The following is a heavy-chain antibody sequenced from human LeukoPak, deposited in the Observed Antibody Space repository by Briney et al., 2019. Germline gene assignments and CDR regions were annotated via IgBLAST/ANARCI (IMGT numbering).Heavy chain of an antibody. Sequence: GGSLRLSCVASGFTFSYYWLHWVRQAPGKGLVWVSRISNDGSSTTYADSVKGRFTISRDNSKNTLYLQMNSLRAEDTAVYYCAKDRAYDSSGYRQIGAFDIWGQGTMVTVSS. CDR2: ISNDGSST. CDR1: GFTFSYYW. CDR3: AKDRAYDSSGYRQIGAFDI. V-gene: IGHV3-74*01. J-gene: IGHJ3*02. D-gene: IGHD3-22*01.